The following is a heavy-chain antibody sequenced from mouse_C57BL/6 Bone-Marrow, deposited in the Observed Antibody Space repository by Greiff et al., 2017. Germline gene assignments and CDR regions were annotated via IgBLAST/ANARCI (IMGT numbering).Heavy chain of an antibody. Sequence: QVQLQQPGAELVMPGASVKLSCKASGYTFTSYWMHWVKQRPGQGLEWSGEIDPSDSYTNYNQKFKGKSTLTLDKSSSTAYMQLSSLTSEDSAVYYCAIYYGYDEPSYWGQGTLVTVSA. CDR1: GYTFTSYW. D-gene: IGHD2-2*01. V-gene: IGHV1-69*01. CDR2: IDPSDSYT. J-gene: IGHJ3*01. CDR3: AIYYGYDEPSY.